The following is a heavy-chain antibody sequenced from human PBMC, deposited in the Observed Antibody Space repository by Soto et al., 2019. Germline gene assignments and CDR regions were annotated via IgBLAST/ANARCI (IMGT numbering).Heavy chain of an antibody. D-gene: IGHD2-2*01. CDR3: ARCLIVVVPAAMCNAFDI. J-gene: IGHJ3*02. CDR2: INSDGSST. V-gene: IGHV3-74*01. CDR1: GFTFSSYW. Sequence: GGSLRLSCAASGFTFSSYWMHWVRQAPGKGLVWVSRINSDGSSTSYADSVKGRFTISRDNAKNTLYLQMNSLRAEDTAVYYCARCLIVVVPAAMCNAFDIWGQGTMVTVSS.